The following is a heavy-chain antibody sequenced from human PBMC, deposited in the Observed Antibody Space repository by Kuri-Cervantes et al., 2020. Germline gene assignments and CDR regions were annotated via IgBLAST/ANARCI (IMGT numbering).Heavy chain of an antibody. V-gene: IGHV4-4*07. CDR1: GGSISSYY. J-gene: IGHJ3*02. D-gene: IGHD1-1*01. CDR2: IYSSGST. Sequence: SETLSLTCTVSGGSISSYYWSWIRQPAGKGLEWIGRIYSSGSTNYNPSLKSRVTISVDKSKNQFSLKLSSVTAADMAVYYCARQRGGYRGGDAFDIWGQGTMVTVSS. CDR3: ARQRGGYRGGDAFDI.